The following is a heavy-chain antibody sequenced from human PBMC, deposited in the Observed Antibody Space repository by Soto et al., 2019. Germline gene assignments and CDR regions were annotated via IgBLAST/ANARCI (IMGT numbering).Heavy chain of an antibody. CDR3: ANFRLQMTTVTTAFDY. J-gene: IGHJ4*02. V-gene: IGHV3-53*01. CDR2: IYSGGST. D-gene: IGHD4-17*01. CDR1: GFTVSSNY. Sequence: PGGSLRLSCAASGFTVSSNYMSWVRQAPGKGLEWVSVIYSGGSTYYADSVKGRFTISRDNSKNTLYLQMNSLRAEDTAVYYCANFRLQMTTVTTAFDYWGQGTLVTVSS.